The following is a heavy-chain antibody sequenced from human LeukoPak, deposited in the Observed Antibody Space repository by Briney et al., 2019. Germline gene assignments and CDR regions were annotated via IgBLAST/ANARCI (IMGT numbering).Heavy chain of an antibody. Sequence: ASVKVSCKASGYTFTSYAMHWVRQAPGQRLEWVGWINAGNGNTKYSQKFQGRVTITRDTSASTAYMELSSLRSEDTAVYYCARTNYYGSGSYYSPGGYYGMDVWGKGTTVTVSS. CDR2: INAGNGNT. D-gene: IGHD3-10*01. CDR1: GYTFTSYA. V-gene: IGHV1-3*01. CDR3: ARTNYYGSGSYYSPGGYYGMDV. J-gene: IGHJ6*04.